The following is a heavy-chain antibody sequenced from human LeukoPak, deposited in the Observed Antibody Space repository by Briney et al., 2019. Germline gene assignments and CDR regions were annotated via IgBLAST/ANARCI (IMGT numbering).Heavy chain of an antibody. J-gene: IGHJ4*02. CDR1: GNSIANTFYY. CDR2: IYTTGST. CDR3: ARRQDGHDY. Sequence: SETLSLTCTVSGNSIANTFYYWSWLRQPAGKGLEWIGRIYTTGSTDYNPSLKSRVTVSLDTSRNQFSLKLSSVTAADTAVYYCARRQDGHDYWGQGTLVTVSS. V-gene: IGHV4-61*02.